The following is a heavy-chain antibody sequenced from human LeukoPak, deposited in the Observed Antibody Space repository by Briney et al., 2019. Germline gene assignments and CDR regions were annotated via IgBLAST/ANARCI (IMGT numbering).Heavy chain of an antibody. Sequence: PSETLSLTCTVYGGSISSYYWSWIRQPPGKGLEWIGYIYYSGSANYNPSLKSRVTISVDTSKNQFSLKLSSVTAADTAVYYCARDRGHLWVQGGWFDPWGQGTLVTVSS. CDR2: IYYSGSA. CDR1: GGSISSYY. CDR3: ARDRGHLWVQGGWFDP. D-gene: IGHD5-18*01. V-gene: IGHV4-59*01. J-gene: IGHJ5*02.